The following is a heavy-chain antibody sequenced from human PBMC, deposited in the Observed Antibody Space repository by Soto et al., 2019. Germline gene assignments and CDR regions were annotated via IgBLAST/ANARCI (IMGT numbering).Heavy chain of an antibody. CDR2: ISYDGSNK. CDR1: GFTFSSYG. Sequence: GGSLRLSCAASGFTFSSYGMHWVRQAPGKGLEWVAVISYDGSNKYYADSVKGRFTISRDNSKNTLYLQMNSLRAEDTAVYYCAKSGPDPGDFQHWGQGTLVTVSS. CDR3: AKSGPDPGDFQH. J-gene: IGHJ1*01. V-gene: IGHV3-30*18. D-gene: IGHD3-10*01.